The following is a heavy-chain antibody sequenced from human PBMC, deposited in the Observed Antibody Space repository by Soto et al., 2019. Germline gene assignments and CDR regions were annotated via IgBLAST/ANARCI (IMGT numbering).Heavy chain of an antibody. CDR3: AQVDDVAALVAY. J-gene: IGHJ4*02. Sequence: QITLKESGPTLVKPTQTLTLTCTFSGFSLSTTGEGVGWIRQPPGKALEWLAVIYWNDDKSYSPSLKSRLTNSKETSKKQVVLTMMNMAPVDTGTYYCAQVDDVAALVAYLGQGNLVTVSS. D-gene: IGHD6-13*01. CDR1: GFSLSTTGEG. V-gene: IGHV2-5*01. CDR2: IYWNDDK.